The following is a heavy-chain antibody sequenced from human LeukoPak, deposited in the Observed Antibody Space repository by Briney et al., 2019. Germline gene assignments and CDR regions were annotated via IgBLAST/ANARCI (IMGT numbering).Heavy chain of an antibody. CDR3: ARGGYCSGGLCYKWNAFDV. V-gene: IGHV3-48*03. CDR1: GFTFSGDE. D-gene: IGHD2-15*01. CDR2: ISPDNSI. Sequence: PGGALRLSWVASGFTFSGDEMNWVRQAPGKGLDGVSYISPDNSIYLSDSVKGPFTVSSDNDQNSMSLQMASLRAEDTAVYYCARGGYCSGGLCYKWNAFDVWGQGTVVTVSS. J-gene: IGHJ3*01.